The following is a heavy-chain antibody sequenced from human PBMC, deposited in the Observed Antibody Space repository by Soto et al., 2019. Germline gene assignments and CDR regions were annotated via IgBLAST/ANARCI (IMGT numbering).Heavy chain of an antibody. CDR2: IYYSGST. CDR3: ARVKPLFDP. Sequence: SETLSLTCTVSGGSISSYYWSWIRQPPGKGLEWIGYIYYSGSTNYNPSLKSRVTISVDTSKNQFSLKLSSVTAADTAVYYCARVKPLFDPCGQGTLVTVSS. V-gene: IGHV4-59*01. J-gene: IGHJ5*02. CDR1: GGSISSYY.